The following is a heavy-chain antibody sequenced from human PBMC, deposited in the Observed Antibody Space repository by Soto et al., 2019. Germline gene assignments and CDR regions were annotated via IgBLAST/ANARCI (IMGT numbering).Heavy chain of an antibody. D-gene: IGHD1-26*01. CDR1: GFIFSSYA. CDR2: ISGSGGNA. Sequence: EVQLLESGGGLVQPGGSLRLSCAASGFIFSSYAMSWVRQAPGKGLEWVSSISGSGGNAYYADSVKGRFSISRDNSKNTLRLQMTSLRADDTAVYYCAKDGASGSYPPYYYFGMDVWGQGTTVTVSS. J-gene: IGHJ6*02. V-gene: IGHV3-23*01. CDR3: AKDGASGSYPPYYYFGMDV.